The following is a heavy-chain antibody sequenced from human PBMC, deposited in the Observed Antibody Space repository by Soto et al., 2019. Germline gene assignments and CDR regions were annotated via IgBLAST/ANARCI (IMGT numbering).Heavy chain of an antibody. CDR1: GYTFTSYG. CDR3: ARFSAGVVVVAANYAFDY. V-gene: IGHV1-18*01. CDR2: ISAYNGNT. D-gene: IGHD2-15*01. J-gene: IGHJ4*02. Sequence: ASVKVSCKASGYTFTSYGISWVRQAPGQGLEWMGWISAYNGNTNYAQKLQGRVTMTTDTSTSTAYMELRSLRSDDTAVYYCARFSAGVVVVAANYAFDYWGQGTLVTVSS.